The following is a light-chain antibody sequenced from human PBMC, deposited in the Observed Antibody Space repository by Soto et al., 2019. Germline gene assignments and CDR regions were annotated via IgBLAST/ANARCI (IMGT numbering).Light chain of an antibody. V-gene: IGLV1-40*01. J-gene: IGLJ2*01. CDR1: SSNIGAGYN. CDR3: QSYESSLSGFVV. Sequence: QSVLTQPPSLSGAPGQRVTISCTGSSSNIGAGYNVHWYQQLPGAAPKLLIYGNSNRTSGVPDRFSGSKSGTSASLAITGLQDEDEADYYCQSYESSLSGFVVFGGGTKLTVL. CDR2: GNS.